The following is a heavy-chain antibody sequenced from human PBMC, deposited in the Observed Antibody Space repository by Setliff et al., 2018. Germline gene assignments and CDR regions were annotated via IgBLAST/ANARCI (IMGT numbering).Heavy chain of an antibody. V-gene: IGHV3-64*02. J-gene: IGHJ4*02. CDR2: INDSGGST. D-gene: IGHD3-3*01. CDR3: AGQGPIFGSGLIPGFDQ. CDR1: GFTFISYA. Sequence: SGGSLRLSCAASGFTFISYAMHWVRQAPGKGVEYVSAINDSGGSTYYADSVKGRFTISRDNSKNTLSLQMSSLRTEDTAIDFCAGQGPIFGSGLIPGFDQWGQGTMVTVSS.